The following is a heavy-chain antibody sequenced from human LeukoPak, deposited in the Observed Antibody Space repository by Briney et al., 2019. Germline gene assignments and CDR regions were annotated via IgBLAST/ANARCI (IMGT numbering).Heavy chain of an antibody. CDR2: IDPSDSYT. D-gene: IGHD3-10*01. CDR1: GYSFTSYW. V-gene: IGHV5-10-1*01. J-gene: IGHJ3*02. CDR3: ARTSYYGSGGGFDI. Sequence: LWESLKISCNGSGYSFTSYWIRWVRQMPGKGLEWTAGIDPSDSYTNYGPSFQGRVTISADKSISTAYLQWSSLKASDTAMYYCARTSYYGSGGGFDIWGQGTMVTVSS.